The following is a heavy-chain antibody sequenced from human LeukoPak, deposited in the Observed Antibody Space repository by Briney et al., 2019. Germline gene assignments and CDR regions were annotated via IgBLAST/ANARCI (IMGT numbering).Heavy chain of an antibody. J-gene: IGHJ4*02. CDR3: ASSAGYDILTAYLLDY. V-gene: IGHV1-18*01. CDR1: GYTYTSYG. D-gene: IGHD3-9*01. Sequence: ASVKVSCKASGYTYTSYGISWVRQAPGQGLEWMGWINAYNGNTNYAQKLQGRVTMTTDTSTSTAYMELRSLRSDDTAVYYCASSAGYDILTAYLLDYWGQGTLVTVSS. CDR2: INAYNGNT.